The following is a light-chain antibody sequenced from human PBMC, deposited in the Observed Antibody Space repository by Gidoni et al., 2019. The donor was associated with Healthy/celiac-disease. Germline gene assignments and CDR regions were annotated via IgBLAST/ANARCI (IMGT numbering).Light chain of an antibody. J-gene: IGKJ5*01. CDR3: QQYAASPPIT. CDR1: QTISLNF. V-gene: IGKV3-20*01. CDR2: GAS. Sequence: EMVLTQSPGTLSVSPGERATLSCRASQTISLNFLAWYQQKPGQAPRLLVYGASNRAPGITDRFSASESATDFTLTISRVEPEDLAVYYCQQYAASPPITFGQGTRLEIK.